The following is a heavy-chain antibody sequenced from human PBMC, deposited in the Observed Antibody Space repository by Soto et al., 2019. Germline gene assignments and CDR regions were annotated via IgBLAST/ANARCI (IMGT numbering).Heavy chain of an antibody. Sequence: GGSLRLSCAASGFTVSSNYMSWVRQAPGKGLEWVSVIYSGGSTYYADSVKGRFTISRDNSKNTLYLQMNSLRAEDTAVYYCARASLDFWSGPSAYYYYYYLDVWGKGNTVNISS. V-gene: IGHV3-66*01. CDR3: ARASLDFWSGPSAYYYYYYLDV. D-gene: IGHD3-3*01. CDR2: IYSGGST. J-gene: IGHJ6*03. CDR1: GFTVSSNY.